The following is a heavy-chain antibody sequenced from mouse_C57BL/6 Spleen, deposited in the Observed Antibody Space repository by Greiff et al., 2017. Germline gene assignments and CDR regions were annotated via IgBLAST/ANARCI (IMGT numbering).Heavy chain of an antibody. J-gene: IGHJ2*01. CDR2: IYPGNSDT. V-gene: IGHV1-5*01. CDR1: GYTFTSYW. Sequence: EVQLQQSGTVLARPGASVKMSCKTSGYTFTSYWMHWVKQRPGQGLEWIGAIYPGNSDTSYNQKFKGKANLTAVTSASTAYMELSSLTNEDSAVYYCTRGDNYFDYWGQGTTVTVSS. CDR3: TRGDNYFDY.